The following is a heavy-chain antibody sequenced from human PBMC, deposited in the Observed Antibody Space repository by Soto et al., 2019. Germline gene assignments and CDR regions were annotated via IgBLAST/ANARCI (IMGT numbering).Heavy chain of an antibody. CDR1: GFTFSSYA. CDR3: AKHSSSFTWTGAYYFDY. J-gene: IGHJ4*02. D-gene: IGHD6-13*01. CDR2: ISGSGGST. Sequence: GGSLRLSCAASGFTFSSYAMSWVRQAPGKGLEWVSAISGSGGSTYYADSVKGRFTISRDNSKNTLYLQMNSLRAEDTAVYYCAKHSSSFTWTGAYYFDYWGQGPLVTVSS. V-gene: IGHV3-23*01.